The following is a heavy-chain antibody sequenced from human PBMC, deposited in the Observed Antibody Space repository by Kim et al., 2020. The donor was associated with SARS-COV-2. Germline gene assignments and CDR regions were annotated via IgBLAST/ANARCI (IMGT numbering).Heavy chain of an antibody. D-gene: IGHD6-19*01. CDR1: GGSISSYY. CDR2: IYYSGST. V-gene: IGHV4-59*01. CDR3: ASVIAVAGTIRYYYGMDV. Sequence: SETLSLTCTVSGGSISSYYWSWIRQPPGKGLEWIGYIYYSGSTHYNPSLKSRVTISVDTSKNQFSLKLSSVTGADTAVYYCASVIAVAGTIRYYYGMDVWGQGTKVTGSS. J-gene: IGHJ6*02.